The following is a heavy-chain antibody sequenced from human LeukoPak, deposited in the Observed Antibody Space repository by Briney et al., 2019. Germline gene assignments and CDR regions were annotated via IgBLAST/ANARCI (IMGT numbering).Heavy chain of an antibody. Sequence: GGSLRLSCAASGFTLRSYAMSWVRQAPGKGLEWVSGISNSGGSGSAYYADSVKGRITIFRDNSKSTLYLQMNSLRVEDTAVYYCALGYAMNYWGQGTLVTVSS. D-gene: IGHD2-8*01. V-gene: IGHV3-23*01. CDR1: GFTLRSYA. CDR3: ALGYAMNY. CDR2: ISNSGGSGSA. J-gene: IGHJ4*02.